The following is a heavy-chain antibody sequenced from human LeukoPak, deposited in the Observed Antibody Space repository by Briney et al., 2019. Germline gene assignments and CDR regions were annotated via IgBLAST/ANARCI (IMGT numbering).Heavy chain of an antibody. CDR2: IRYDGSNK. J-gene: IGHJ6*03. D-gene: IGHD3-10*01. CDR3: AKDGSSGSYYALNYYYYYMDV. V-gene: IGHV3-30*02. CDR1: GFTFSSYE. Sequence: GGSLRLSCAASGFTFSSYEMNWVRQAPGKGLEWVAFIRYDGSNKYYADSVKGRFTISRDNSKNTLYLQMNSLRAEDTAVYYCAKDGSSGSYYALNYYYYYMDVWGKGTTVTISS.